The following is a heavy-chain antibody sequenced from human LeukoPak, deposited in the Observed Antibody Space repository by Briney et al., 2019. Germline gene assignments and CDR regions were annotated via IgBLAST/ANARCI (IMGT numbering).Heavy chain of an antibody. Sequence: GGSLRLSCEGSAFIFSGHWMNWVRQTPGKGLEWVASIKEDGSERQYVDSVKGRFSISRDNTKGSLFLQLNSLRAEDTAVYYCARGWYGAPRSTFDIWGQGTMVTVSS. V-gene: IGHV3-7*03. J-gene: IGHJ3*02. D-gene: IGHD2-15*01. CDR1: AFIFSGHW. CDR3: ARGWYGAPRSTFDI. CDR2: IKEDGSER.